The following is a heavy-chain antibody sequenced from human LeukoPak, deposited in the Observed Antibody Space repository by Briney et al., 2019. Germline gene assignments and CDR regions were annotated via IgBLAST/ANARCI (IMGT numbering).Heavy chain of an antibody. J-gene: IGHJ4*02. D-gene: IGHD3-10*01. CDR1: GGSISSSSYY. V-gene: IGHV4-39*01. Sequence: SSETLSLTCTVSGGSISSSSYYWGWIRQPPGKGLEWIGGIYYSGSTYYNPSLKSRVTISVDTSKNQFSLKLSSVTAADTAVYYCANLAYYGSGRGYWGQGTLVTVSS. CDR3: ANLAYYGSGRGY. CDR2: IYYSGST.